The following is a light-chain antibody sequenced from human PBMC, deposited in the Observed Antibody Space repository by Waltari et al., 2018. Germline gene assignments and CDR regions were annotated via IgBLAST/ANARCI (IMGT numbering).Light chain of an antibody. CDR3: QQYGTSPFT. Sequence: EIVLTQSPGTLSLSPGETAIPYCRASQTVGSNYLAWYQQKPGQSPGLLIYSASRRATGIPDNFSGSGSGTDFTLTIRRLEPEDFGVYYCQQYGTSPFTFGPGTKLDVK. CDR2: SAS. CDR1: QTVGSNY. J-gene: IGKJ3*01. V-gene: IGKV3-20*01.